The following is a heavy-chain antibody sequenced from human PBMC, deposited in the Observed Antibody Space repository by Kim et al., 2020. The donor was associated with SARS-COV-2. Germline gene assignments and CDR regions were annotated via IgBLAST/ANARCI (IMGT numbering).Heavy chain of an antibody. Sequence: GGSLRLSCAASGFTFSSYAMHWVRQAPGKGLEWVAVIWYDGSNKYYADSVKGRFTISRDNSKNTLYLQMNSLRAEDTAVYYCAKDGAYYDYVWGNHLYYFDYWGQGTLVTVSS. CDR3: AKDGAYYDYVWGNHLYYFDY. D-gene: IGHD3-16*01. J-gene: IGHJ4*02. V-gene: IGHV3-33*06. CDR1: GFTFSSYA. CDR2: IWYDGSNK.